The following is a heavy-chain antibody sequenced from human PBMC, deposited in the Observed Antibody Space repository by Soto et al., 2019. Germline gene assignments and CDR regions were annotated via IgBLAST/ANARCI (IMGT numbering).Heavy chain of an antibody. V-gene: IGHV4-30-4*01. CDR2: IYYSGST. Sequence: QVQLQESGPGLVKPSQTLSVTCTVSGGSISSGDYYWSWIRQPPGKGLEWIGYIYYSGSTYYNPSLKSRGTISVDTSKNQFSLKLSSVTAADTAVYYCARKGDYYDSSGDYWGQGTLVTVS. J-gene: IGHJ4*02. D-gene: IGHD3-22*01. CDR1: GGSISSGDYY. CDR3: ARKGDYYDSSGDY.